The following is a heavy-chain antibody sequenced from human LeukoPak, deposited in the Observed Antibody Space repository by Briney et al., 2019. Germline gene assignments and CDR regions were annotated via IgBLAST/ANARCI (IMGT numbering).Heavy chain of an antibody. Sequence: GGSLRLSCAASGFTVSSNYMSWVRQAPGKGLEWVSAISGSGGSTYYADSVKGRFTISRDNSKNTLYLQMNSLRAEDTAVYYCAKDSGATLDYWGQGTLVTVSS. CDR2: ISGSGGST. CDR1: GFTVSSNY. D-gene: IGHD2-8*02. CDR3: AKDSGATLDY. V-gene: IGHV3-23*01. J-gene: IGHJ4*02.